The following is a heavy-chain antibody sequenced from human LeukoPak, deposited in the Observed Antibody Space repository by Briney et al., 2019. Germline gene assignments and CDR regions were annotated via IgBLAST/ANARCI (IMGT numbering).Heavy chain of an antibody. Sequence: GGSLRLSCAASGFTFGDYYMSWIRQAPGKGLEWISYITFSSKTIYYADSVKGRFTITRDNAKKSLYLQMDSLQTEDTAVYYCTREKEGYNFGLDYYYYYMDVWGKGTTVTVSS. J-gene: IGHJ6*03. V-gene: IGHV3-11*01. D-gene: IGHD5-18*01. CDR3: TREKEGYNFGLDYYYYYMDV. CDR2: ITFSSKTI. CDR1: GFTFGDYY.